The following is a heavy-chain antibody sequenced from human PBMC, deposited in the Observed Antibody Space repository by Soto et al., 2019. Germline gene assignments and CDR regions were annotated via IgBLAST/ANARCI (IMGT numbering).Heavy chain of an antibody. CDR1: EFTFSDYA. CDR2: ISDDGDKV. CDR3: ARAQYHESSGPNGHAFDI. V-gene: IGHV3-30-3*01. J-gene: IGHJ3*02. Sequence: GGSLRLFCAASEFTFSDYAMHWVRQTPGKGLEWVAVISDDGDKVFYADSMKDRLTISRDNSKSTLFLQLTSLGPEDTALYYCARAQYHESSGPNGHAFDISGQGTLVTVSS. D-gene: IGHD3-22*01.